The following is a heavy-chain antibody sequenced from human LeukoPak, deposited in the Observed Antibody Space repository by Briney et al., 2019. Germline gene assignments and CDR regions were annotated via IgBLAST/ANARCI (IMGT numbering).Heavy chain of an antibody. CDR1: GFSMSVYW. CDR2: IKPDGSER. D-gene: IGHD3-22*01. CDR3: ARDWGAYYHFFDS. J-gene: IGHJ4*02. V-gene: IGHV3-7*01. Sequence: GGSLRLSCEASGFSMSVYWMSWVRQPPGKGLEWVGNIKPDGSERNYMDSVKGRFTISRDNAKKSLHLQMNSLRAEDTAVYYCARDWGAYYHFFDSWGQGALVTVSS.